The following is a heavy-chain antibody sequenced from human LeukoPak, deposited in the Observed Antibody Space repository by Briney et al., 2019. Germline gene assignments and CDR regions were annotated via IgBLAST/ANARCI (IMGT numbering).Heavy chain of an antibody. CDR3: ARIVPYSGSHWGLDY. D-gene: IGHD1-26*01. CDR1: GFTFSSYA. CDR2: MKHDESEK. J-gene: IGHJ4*02. V-gene: IGHV3-7*01. Sequence: GGSLRLSCAASGFTFSSYAMSWVRQAPGKGLEWVANMKHDESEKYYVDSVKGRFTIYRDNAKNSLYLQMNSLRAEDTAVYYCARIVPYSGSHWGLDYWGQGTLVTVSS.